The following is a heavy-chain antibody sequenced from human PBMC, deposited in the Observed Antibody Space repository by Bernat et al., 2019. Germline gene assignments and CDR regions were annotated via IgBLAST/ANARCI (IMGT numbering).Heavy chain of an antibody. V-gene: IGHV4-39*01. CDR1: AGSISSSSYY. CDR3: ARIVVVPAAMFGAVGLFDY. CDR2: IYYSGST. J-gene: IGHJ4*02. D-gene: IGHD2-2*01. Sequence: QLQLQESGPGLVKPSETLSLTCTVSAGSISSSSYYWGWIRQPPGKGLEWIGSIYYSGSTYYNPSLKSRVTISVDTSKNQFSLKLSSVTAADTAVYYCARIVVVPAAMFGAVGLFDYWGQGTLVTVSS.